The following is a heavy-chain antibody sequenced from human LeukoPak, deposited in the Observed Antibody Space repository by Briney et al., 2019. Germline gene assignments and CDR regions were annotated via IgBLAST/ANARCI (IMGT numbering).Heavy chain of an antibody. V-gene: IGHV4-39*01. CDR3: ARQTGSGLFILP. Sequence: SETLSLTCTVSGGSIISNTYCWGWIRQPPGKGLEWIGSIYYSGNTYYNASLKSQVSISIDTSKNQFSLKLTSVTAADTAVYYCARQTGSGLFILPGGQGTLVTVSS. CDR1: GGSIISNTYC. J-gene: IGHJ4*02. CDR2: IYYSGNT. D-gene: IGHD3/OR15-3a*01.